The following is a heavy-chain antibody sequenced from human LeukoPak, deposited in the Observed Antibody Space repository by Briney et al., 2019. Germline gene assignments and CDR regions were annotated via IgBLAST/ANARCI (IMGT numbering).Heavy chain of an antibody. CDR3: ARGGGWSPYYFDY. V-gene: IGHV4-59*01. J-gene: IGHJ4*02. CDR2: IYYSGTT. Sequence: PSETLSLTCTASGGTISSYYWSWIRRPPGKGLEWIGYIYYSGTTSYTPSLKSRVTISVDTSENQFSLRLSSVTAADTAVYYCARGGGWSPYYFDYWGQGALVTVSS. D-gene: IGHD6-19*01. CDR1: GGTISSYY.